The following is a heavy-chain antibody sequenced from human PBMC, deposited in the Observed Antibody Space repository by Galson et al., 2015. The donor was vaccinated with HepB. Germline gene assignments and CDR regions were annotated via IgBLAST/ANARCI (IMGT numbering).Heavy chain of an antibody. D-gene: IGHD6-6*01. V-gene: IGHV1-2*06. Sequence: SCKASGYTFTDYYMHWVRQAPGQGLEWMGRINPNSGGTNYAQKFQGRFTMTRDTSISTAYMELSGLTSDDTAVYYCARDSSSRAFADYWGQGTLVTVSS. CDR1: GYTFTDYY. CDR2: INPNSGGT. J-gene: IGHJ4*02. CDR3: ARDSSSRAFADY.